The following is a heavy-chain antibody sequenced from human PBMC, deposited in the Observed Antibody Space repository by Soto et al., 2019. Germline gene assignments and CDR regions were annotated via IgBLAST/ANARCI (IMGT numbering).Heavy chain of an antibody. J-gene: IGHJ6*03. D-gene: IGHD4-17*01. V-gene: IGHV4-34*01. Sequence: PSETLSLTCAVYGGSFSGYYWSWIRQPPGKGLEWIGEINHSGSTNYNPSLKSRVTISVDTSKNQFSLKLSSVTAADTAVYYCARGVKTPTTTVTTDPDYYYYYMDVWGKGTTVTVSS. CDR3: ARGVKTPTTTVTTDPDYYYYYMDV. CDR1: GGSFSGYY. CDR2: INHSGST.